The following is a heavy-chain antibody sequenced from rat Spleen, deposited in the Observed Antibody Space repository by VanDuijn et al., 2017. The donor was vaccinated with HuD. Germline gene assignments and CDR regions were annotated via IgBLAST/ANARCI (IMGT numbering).Heavy chain of an antibody. D-gene: IGHD1-8*01. Sequence: EVQLVESGGGLVQPGRSLKLSCVASGFTFNNYWMTWIRQAPGKGLEWVASITNTGGSTYYPDSVKGRFTISRDNAKSTLYLQMNSLRSEDTATYYCTRGTTVATRDWFAYWGQGTLVTVSS. V-gene: IGHV5-31*01. CDR2: ITNTGGST. J-gene: IGHJ3*01. CDR1: GFTFNNYW. CDR3: TRGTTVATRDWFAY.